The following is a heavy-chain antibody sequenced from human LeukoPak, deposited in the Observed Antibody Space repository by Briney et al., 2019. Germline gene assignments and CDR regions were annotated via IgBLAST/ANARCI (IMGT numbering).Heavy chain of an antibody. D-gene: IGHD5-12*01. CDR2: IYYSGTT. J-gene: IGHJ5*02. Sequence: SETLSLTCTVSGGSFGSDSWNWIRRAPGKRLEWVGNIYYSGTTYYNPSLKSRVTISLDTSKNQFSLRLTSVTAADSATYYCVRGANLWGQGILVTVSP. V-gene: IGHV4-59*01. CDR3: VRGANL. CDR1: GGSFGSDS.